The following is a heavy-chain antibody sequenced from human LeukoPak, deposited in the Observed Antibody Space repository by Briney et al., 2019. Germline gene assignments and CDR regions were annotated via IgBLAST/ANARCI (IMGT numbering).Heavy chain of an antibody. D-gene: IGHD5-12*01. CDR1: GYTFNNYY. Sequence: ASVKVSCKASGYTFNNYYIHWVRQAPAQGHEWMGWINPDSGDTNYAQKFQGRVTMTRDTSINTLYMELSRLTYDDTATFYCTREARAGNWFDPWGQGTLITVS. CDR3: TREARAGNWFDP. CDR2: INPDSGDT. J-gene: IGHJ5*02. V-gene: IGHV1-2*02.